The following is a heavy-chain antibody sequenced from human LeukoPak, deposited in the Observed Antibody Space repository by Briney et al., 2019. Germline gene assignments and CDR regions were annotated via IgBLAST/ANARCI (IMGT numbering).Heavy chain of an antibody. D-gene: IGHD3/OR15-3a*01. CDR1: GFTFSRYG. CDR3: AKALALGLNWFDP. CDR2: IRNDGSNK. J-gene: IGHJ5*02. Sequence: GGSLRLPFAESGFTFSRYGMHRGRHAPGQGEEGLAFIRNDGSNKYYADSVKGRFTISRDNSKNTLYLQMNSLRAEDTAVYYCAKALALGLNWFDPWGQGTLVTVSS. V-gene: IGHV3-30*02.